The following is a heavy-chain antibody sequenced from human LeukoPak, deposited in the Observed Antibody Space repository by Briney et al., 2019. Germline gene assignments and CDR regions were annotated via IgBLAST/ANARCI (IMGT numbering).Heavy chain of an antibody. CDR2: ISYDGGDK. V-gene: IGHV3-30*18. CDR3: AKVRYSSGWPEFDY. Sequence: PGGSLRLSCVASGFTFSSYGMHWVRQAPGKGPEWVALISYDGGDKYYVDSVKGRFTISRDNSKNTLYLQMNSLRGEDTAVYYCAKVRYSSGWPEFDYWGQGTLVTVSS. J-gene: IGHJ4*02. D-gene: IGHD6-19*01. CDR1: GFTFSSYG.